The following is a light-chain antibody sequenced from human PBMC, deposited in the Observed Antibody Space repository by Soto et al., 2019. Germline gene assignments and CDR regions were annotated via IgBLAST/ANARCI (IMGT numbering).Light chain of an antibody. J-gene: IGKJ4*01. CDR2: ETS. V-gene: IGKV3-20*01. CDR1: HSVDSSY. CDR3: QQYGSYPLT. Sequence: EVVLMQSPGALSLSPGERATLSCRASHSVDSSYFAWYQQRPGQAPRLLIYETSSRATGIPDRFSGSGSGTDFTLTVSRLEPEDFAVYFCQQYGSYPLTFGGGTKVEIK.